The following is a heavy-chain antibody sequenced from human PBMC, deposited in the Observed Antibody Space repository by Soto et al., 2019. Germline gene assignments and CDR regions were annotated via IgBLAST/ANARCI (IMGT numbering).Heavy chain of an antibody. CDR3: ARGYSNSRSYYYYGMDV. CDR2: INAGNGNT. D-gene: IGHD6-13*01. CDR1: GYTFTSYA. J-gene: IGHJ6*02. Sequence: QVPLVQSGAEVKKPGASVKVSCKASGYTFTSYAMHWVRQAPGQRLEWMGWINAGNGNTKYSQKFQGRVTITRDTSASTAYMELSSLRSEDTAVYYCARGYSNSRSYYYYGMDVWGQGTTVTVSS. V-gene: IGHV1-3*01.